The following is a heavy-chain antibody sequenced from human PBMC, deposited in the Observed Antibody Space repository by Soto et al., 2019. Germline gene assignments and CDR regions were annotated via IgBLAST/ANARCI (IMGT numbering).Heavy chain of an antibody. J-gene: IGHJ4*02. D-gene: IGHD6-19*01. CDR3: ARELAVAGRIYWDY. V-gene: IGHV4-59*01. CDR1: GGSISSYY. Sequence: SETLCLTCTVSGGSISSYYWSWIRQPPGRGLEWIGYIYYSGSTNYNPSLKSRGTISVDTSKNQFSLKLSSVTAADTAVYDWARELAVAGRIYWDYWGKGTLGIVS. CDR2: IYYSGST.